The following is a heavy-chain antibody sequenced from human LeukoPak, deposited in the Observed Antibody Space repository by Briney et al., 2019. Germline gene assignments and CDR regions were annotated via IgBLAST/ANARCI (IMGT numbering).Heavy chain of an antibody. D-gene: IGHD6-6*01. V-gene: IGHV1-2*02. J-gene: IGHJ5*02. CDR2: ISPNSGGT. Sequence: ASVKVSCKASGYTLTDYYMHWVRQPPGQGLEWMGWISPNSGGTNYAQNFQGRVTMTRDTSVSTAYMELSSLRSDDTAVYYCARSNIATRRGGNWFDPWGQGTLVTVSS. CDR3: ARSNIATRRGGNWFDP. CDR1: GYTLTDYY.